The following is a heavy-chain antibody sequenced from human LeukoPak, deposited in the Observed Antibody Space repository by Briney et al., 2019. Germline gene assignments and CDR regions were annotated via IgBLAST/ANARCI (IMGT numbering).Heavy chain of an antibody. CDR3: AKDGIVGAKGSGALDI. J-gene: IGHJ3*02. CDR2: IRGGGDIT. Sequence: PGGSLRLSCAASVFTFTSYAMSWGRQAPGKGLEWVSGIRGGGDITYYADSVRGRFTISRDNYKNQLYLQMNSLRDEDTAVYYCAKDGIVGAKGSGALDIWRQGTMVSVSS. D-gene: IGHD1-26*01. CDR1: VFTFTSYA. V-gene: IGHV3-23*01.